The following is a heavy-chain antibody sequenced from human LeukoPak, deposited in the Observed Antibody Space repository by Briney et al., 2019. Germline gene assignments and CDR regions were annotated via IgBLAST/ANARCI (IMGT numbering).Heavy chain of an antibody. CDR2: IIPIFGTA. D-gene: IGHD3-22*01. Sequence: SVKVSCKASGGTFSSYAISWVRQAPGQGLEWMGGIIPIFGTASYAQKFQGRVTITADESTSTAYMELSSLRSEDTAVYYYARWGSSGYPYYFDYWGQGTLVTVSS. J-gene: IGHJ4*02. V-gene: IGHV1-69*01. CDR3: ARWGSSGYPYYFDY. CDR1: GGTFSSYA.